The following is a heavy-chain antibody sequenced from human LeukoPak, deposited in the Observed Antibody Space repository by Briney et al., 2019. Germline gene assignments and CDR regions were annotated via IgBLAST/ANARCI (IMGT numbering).Heavy chain of an antibody. D-gene: IGHD3-22*01. V-gene: IGHV1-69*13. CDR2: IIPIFGTP. CDR3: AKLGVGSYDGSGYIDY. CDR1: GYTFTSYG. J-gene: IGHJ4*02. Sequence: SVKVSCKASGYTFTSYGISWVRQAPGQGLEWMGGIIPIFGTPDYAQKFQGRVTISADESTSTAYMELSRLRSEDTAVYYCAKLGVGSYDGSGYIDYWGQGTLVTVSS.